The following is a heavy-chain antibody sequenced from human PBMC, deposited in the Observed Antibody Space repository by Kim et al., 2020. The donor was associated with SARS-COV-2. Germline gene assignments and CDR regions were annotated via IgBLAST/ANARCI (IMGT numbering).Heavy chain of an antibody. CDR2: IYTSGST. J-gene: IGHJ6*02. CDR1: GGSISSGSYY. Sequence: SETLSLTCTVSGGSISSGSYYWSWIRQPAGKGLEWIGRIYTSGSTNYNPSLKSRVTISVDTSKNQFSLKLSSVTAADTAVYYCARDPYNDIAADYYYYGMDVLGQGTTVTVSS. CDR3: ARDPYNDIAADYYYYGMDV. V-gene: IGHV4-61*02. D-gene: IGHD6-13*01.